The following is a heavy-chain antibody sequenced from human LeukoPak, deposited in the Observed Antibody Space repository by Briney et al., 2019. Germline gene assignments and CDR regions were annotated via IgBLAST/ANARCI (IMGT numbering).Heavy chain of an antibody. V-gene: IGHV3-33*06. D-gene: IGHD1-26*01. CDR1: GFTFSSYG. CDR2: IWYDGSNK. CDR3: AKSPGVGATTRGYFDY. J-gene: IGHJ4*02. Sequence: GRSLRLSCAASGFTFSSYGMHWVRQAPGKGLEWVAVIWYDGSNKYYADSVKGRFTISRDNSKNTLYLQMNNLRAEDTAVYYCAKSPGVGATTRGYFDYWGQGTLVTVSS.